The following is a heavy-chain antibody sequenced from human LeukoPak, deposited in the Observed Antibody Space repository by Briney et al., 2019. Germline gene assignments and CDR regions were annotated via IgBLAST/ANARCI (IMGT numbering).Heavy chain of an antibody. J-gene: IGHJ4*02. CDR2: IYYSGST. D-gene: IGHD1-26*01. Sequence: NSSETLSLTCTVSGGSISSYYWSWLRQPPGKGLEWVGYIYYSGSTNYNPSLKRRVTISVDTSKNQFSLKLSSVTAADTAVYYCARGWELKTPFDSWGQGTLVTVSS. V-gene: IGHV4-59*01. CDR3: ARGWELKTPFDS. CDR1: GGSISSYY.